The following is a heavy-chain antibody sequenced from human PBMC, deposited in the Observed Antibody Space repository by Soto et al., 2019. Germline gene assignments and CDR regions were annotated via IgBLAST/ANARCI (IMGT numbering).Heavy chain of an antibody. CDR2: IIPIFGTA. CDR3: ARGSGYYGSGSYRYYYGMDV. V-gene: IGHV1-69*13. CDR1: GYTFTSYG. J-gene: IGHJ6*02. Sequence: SVKVSCKASGYTFTSYGISWVRQAPGQGLEWMGGIIPIFGTANYAQKFQGRVTITADESTSTAYMELSSLRSEDTAVYYCARGSGYYGSGSYRYYYGMDVWGQGTTVTVSS. D-gene: IGHD3-10*01.